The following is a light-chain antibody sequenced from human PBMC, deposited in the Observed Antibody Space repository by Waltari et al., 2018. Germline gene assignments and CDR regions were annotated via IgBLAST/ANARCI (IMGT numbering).Light chain of an antibody. CDR2: KNN. V-gene: IGLV1-40*01. Sequence: QSILTQPHYVSGAPGPRVNIACTGSKHNHGAAYEVHCYQHLPGKGPKLPIHKNNIRPSGFPDRFSASKSAPSASLAITGLQAEDEADYYCQSFDTSLNCVIFGGGTKLTVL. J-gene: IGLJ2*01. CDR1: KHNHGAAYE. CDR3: QSFDTSLNCVI.